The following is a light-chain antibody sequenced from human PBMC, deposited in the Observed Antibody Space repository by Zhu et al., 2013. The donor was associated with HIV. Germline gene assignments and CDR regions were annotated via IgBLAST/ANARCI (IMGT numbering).Light chain of an antibody. CDR3: QQAHSFPIT. CDR2: AAS. J-gene: IGKJ5*01. CDR1: RGISTW. V-gene: IGKV1-12*01. Sequence: RMTQSPSSLSASTGDRVTITCRASRGISTWLAWYQQKPGKAPKLLIYAASSLQSGVPSRFSGSASGRDFTLTISSVQSEDFATYYCQQAHSFPITFGQGTRLDIK.